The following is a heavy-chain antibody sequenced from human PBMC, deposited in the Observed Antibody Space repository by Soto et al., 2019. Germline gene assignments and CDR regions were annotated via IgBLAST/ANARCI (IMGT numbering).Heavy chain of an antibody. CDR2: IYNSGNT. CDR3: ARGSDGVWNWFDP. J-gene: IGHJ5*02. D-gene: IGHD2-21*02. CDR1: GGSISSGFYS. Sequence: SETLSLTCAVSGGSISSGFYSWSWIRQPPGQGLEWIGYIYNSGNTYYNPSLMSRVTISVDRSQNHFSLKLTSVTAADTAVYYCARGSDGVWNWFDPWGQGTQVTVSS. V-gene: IGHV4-30-2*01.